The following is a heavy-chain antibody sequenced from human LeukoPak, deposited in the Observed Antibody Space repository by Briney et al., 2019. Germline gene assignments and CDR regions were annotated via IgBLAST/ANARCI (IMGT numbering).Heavy chain of an antibody. CDR1: GYTFTSYY. Sequence: ASVKVSCKASGYTFTSYYMHWVRQAPGQGLEWMGTINPSGGSTSYAQKFQGRVTMTGDTSTSTVYTELSSLRSEDTAVYYCARDDYGDYATDYWGQGTLVTVSS. D-gene: IGHD4-17*01. CDR3: ARDDYGDYATDY. J-gene: IGHJ4*02. V-gene: IGHV1-46*01. CDR2: INPSGGST.